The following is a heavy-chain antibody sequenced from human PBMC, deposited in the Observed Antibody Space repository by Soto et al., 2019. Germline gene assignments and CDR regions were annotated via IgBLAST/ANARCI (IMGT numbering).Heavy chain of an antibody. J-gene: IGHJ4*02. V-gene: IGHV3-30*03. CDR2: ISYDGSNK. CDR3: ATFSGWADY. Sequence: QVQLVESGGGVVQPGRSLRLSCAASGFTFSSYGMHWVRQASGKGLEWVAVISYDGSNKYYADSVKGRFTISRDNSKNTLYLQMNSLRAEDTAVYYCATFSGWADYWGQGTLVTVSS. D-gene: IGHD6-19*01. CDR1: GFTFSSYG.